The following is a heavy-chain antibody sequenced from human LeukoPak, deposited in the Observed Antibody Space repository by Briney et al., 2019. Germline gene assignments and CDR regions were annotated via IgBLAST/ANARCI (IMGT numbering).Heavy chain of an antibody. J-gene: IGHJ4*02. D-gene: IGHD6-19*01. Sequence: SETLSLTCTVSDGSISSSSYYWGWIRQPPKKGLEWIGSIYYSGSTFYNSSLKSRVTISVDTSKNQLSLKLTSVTAADTAVYYCARDSGSGWPFDYWGQGTLVTVSS. CDR2: IYYSGST. V-gene: IGHV4-39*07. CDR3: ARDSGSGWPFDY. CDR1: DGSISSSSYY.